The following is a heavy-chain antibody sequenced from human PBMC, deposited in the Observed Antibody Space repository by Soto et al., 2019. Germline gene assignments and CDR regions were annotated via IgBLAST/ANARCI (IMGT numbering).Heavy chain of an antibody. CDR3: ARIATAGFAY. CDR1: GFTFSNYW. J-gene: IGHJ4*02. CDR2: IKPDGSEK. V-gene: IGHV3-7*04. Sequence: GGSLSLSCVASGFTFSNYWMSWVRQAPGKGLEWVANIKPDGSEKYYADSVKGRFTISRDNAKNSLYLQMNSLRVEDTAVYSCARIATAGFAYWGQGTLVTVSS. D-gene: IGHD6-13*01.